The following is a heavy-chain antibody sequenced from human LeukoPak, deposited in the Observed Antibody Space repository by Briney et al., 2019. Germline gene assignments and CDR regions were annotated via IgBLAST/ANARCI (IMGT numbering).Heavy chain of an antibody. D-gene: IGHD5-24*01. CDR1: GYTFTDYY. J-gene: IGHJ4*02. CDR2: INPNSGGT. V-gene: IGHV1-2*02. CDR3: ASNEMATMPFDY. Sequence: GASVKVSCKASGYTFTDYYMHWVRQAPGQGLEWMGWINPNSGGTNFAQKFQGRVTMTRDRSISTAYMELSRLRSDDTAVYYCASNEMATMPFDYWGQGTLVTVSS.